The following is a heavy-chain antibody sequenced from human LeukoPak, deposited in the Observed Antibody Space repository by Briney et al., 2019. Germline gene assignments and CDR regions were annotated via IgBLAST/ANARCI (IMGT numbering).Heavy chain of an antibody. CDR2: IYYSGST. J-gene: IGHJ4*02. CDR3: ATRYSRRPWLTVPY. D-gene: IGHD2-21*01. V-gene: IGHV4-39*01. Sequence: SETLSLTCTVSGGSISSSSYYWGWIRQPPGKGLEWIGSIYYSGSTYYNPSLKSRVTTSVDTSKNQFSLKLSSVTAADTAVYYCATRYSRRPWLTVPYWGQGTLVTVSS. CDR1: GGSISSSSYY.